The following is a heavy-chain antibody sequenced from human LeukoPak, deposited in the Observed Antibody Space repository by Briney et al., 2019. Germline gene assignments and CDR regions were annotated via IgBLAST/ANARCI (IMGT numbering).Heavy chain of an antibody. V-gene: IGHV4-59*12. CDR1: GGSISSYY. J-gene: IGHJ3*02. CDR3: ARVTYSSSSMSVDGFDI. CDR2: IYYSGST. Sequence: SETLSLTCTVSGGSISSYYWNWIRQPPGKGLEWIGYIYYSGSTNYNPSLKSRVTMSVDTSKNQFSLKLSSVTAADTAVYYCARVTYSSSSMSVDGFDIWGQGTMVTVSS. D-gene: IGHD6-6*01.